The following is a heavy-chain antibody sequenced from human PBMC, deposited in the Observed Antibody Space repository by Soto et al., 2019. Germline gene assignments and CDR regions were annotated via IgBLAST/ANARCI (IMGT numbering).Heavy chain of an antibody. Sequence: SVXVSCKASGGTFSSYAISWVRQAPGQGLEWMGGIIPIFGTANYAQKFQGRVTITADESTSTAYMELSSLRSEDTAVYYCARGTYYYDSSGYFDYWGQGTLVTVSS. J-gene: IGHJ4*02. CDR2: IIPIFGTA. CDR3: ARGTYYYDSSGYFDY. D-gene: IGHD3-22*01. V-gene: IGHV1-69*13. CDR1: GGTFSSYA.